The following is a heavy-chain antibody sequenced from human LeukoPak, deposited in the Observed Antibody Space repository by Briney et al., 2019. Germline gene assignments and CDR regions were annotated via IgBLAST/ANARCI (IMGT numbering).Heavy chain of an antibody. Sequence: SETLSLTCAVYGGSFSGYYWSWIRQPPGKGLEWIGYIYYSGSTNYNPSLKSRVTISVDTSKNQFSLKLSSVTAADTAVYYCASAYYDILTGYYPYYYWGQGTLVTVSS. V-gene: IGHV4-59*08. CDR3: ASAYYDILTGYYPYYY. CDR1: GGSFSGYY. D-gene: IGHD3-9*01. J-gene: IGHJ4*02. CDR2: IYYSGST.